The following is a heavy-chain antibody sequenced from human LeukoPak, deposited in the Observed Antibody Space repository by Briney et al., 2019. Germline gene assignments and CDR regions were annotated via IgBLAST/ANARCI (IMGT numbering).Heavy chain of an antibody. CDR3: TISRGSGSYSPPNYFDP. D-gene: IGHD3-10*01. CDR2: IRYDGSNK. V-gene: IGHV3-30*02. J-gene: IGHJ5*02. CDR1: GFIFSSNA. Sequence: PGGSLRLSCAASGFIFSSNAMHWVRQAPGKGLEWVAFIRYDGSNKDYADSVKGRFTISRDNSKNTLYLQMNSLRPEDTAVYYCTISRGSGSYSPPNYFDPWGQGTLVTVSS.